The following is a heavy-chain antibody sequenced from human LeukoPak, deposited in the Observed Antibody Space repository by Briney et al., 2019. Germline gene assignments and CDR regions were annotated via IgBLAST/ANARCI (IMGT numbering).Heavy chain of an antibody. V-gene: IGHV3-48*03. CDR3: ARELGGYSYGFGDY. Sequence: QPGGSLRLSCAASGFTFSSYEMNWVRQAPGKGLEWISSITNGGSGMYEDSLKGRFTISRDNAKNSLYLQMNSLRAEDTAVYYCARELGGYSYGFGDYWGQGTLVTVSS. D-gene: IGHD5-18*01. J-gene: IGHJ4*02. CDR1: GFTFSSYE. CDR2: ITNGGSGM.